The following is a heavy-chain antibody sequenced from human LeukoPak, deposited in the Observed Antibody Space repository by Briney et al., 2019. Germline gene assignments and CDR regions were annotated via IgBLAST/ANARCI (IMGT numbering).Heavy chain of an antibody. CDR2: IYYSGST. CDR1: GGSISSYY. D-gene: IGHD6-13*01. J-gene: IGHJ5*02. CDR3: ARGGAAGSWFDP. Sequence: SETLSLTCTVSGGSISSYYWSWIRQPPGKGLEWIGYIYYSGSTNYNPSLKSRVTISVDTSRNQFSLKLSSVTAADTAVYYCARGGAAGSWFDPWGQGTLVTVSS. V-gene: IGHV4-59*01.